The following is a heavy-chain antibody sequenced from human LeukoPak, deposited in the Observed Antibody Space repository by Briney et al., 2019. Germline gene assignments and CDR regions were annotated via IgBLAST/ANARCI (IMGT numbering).Heavy chain of an antibody. CDR2: IIPILGIA. CDR1: GGTFSSYA. Sequence: ASVKVSCKASGGTFSSYAISWVRQAPGQGLEWMGRIIPILGIANYAQKFQGRVTITADKSTSAAYKELSSLRSEDTAVYYCARPRIVATIGEYYFDYWGQGTLVTVSS. CDR3: ARPRIVATIGEYYFDY. V-gene: IGHV1-69*04. J-gene: IGHJ4*02. D-gene: IGHD5-12*01.